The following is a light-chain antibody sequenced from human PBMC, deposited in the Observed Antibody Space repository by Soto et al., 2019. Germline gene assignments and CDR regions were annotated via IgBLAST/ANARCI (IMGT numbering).Light chain of an antibody. J-gene: IGKJ5*01. Sequence: EIVMTQSPDTLHVSPVEGATLSCMASQSVRTKLAWYQQKAGQAPRLLIYGASTRATGIPDRFSGSGSGTEFTLTISSLQSEDFAVYYCQQYNSWPPITFGQGTRLEIK. CDR2: GAS. V-gene: IGKV3-15*01. CDR3: QQYNSWPPIT. CDR1: QSVRTK.